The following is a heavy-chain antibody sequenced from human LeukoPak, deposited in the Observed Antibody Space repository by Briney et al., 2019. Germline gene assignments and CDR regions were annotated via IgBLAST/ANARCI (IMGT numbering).Heavy chain of an antibody. D-gene: IGHD4-23*01. CDR3: ARDGGYGGNKGAFDI. V-gene: IGHV4-59*01. Sequence: SPSETLSLTCTVSGGSISSYYWSWIRQPPGKGLEWIGYIYYSGSTNYNPSLKSRVTISVDTSKNQFSLKLSSVTAADTAVYYCARDGGYGGNKGAFDIWGQGTMVTVSS. CDR1: GGSISSYY. CDR2: IYYSGST. J-gene: IGHJ3*02.